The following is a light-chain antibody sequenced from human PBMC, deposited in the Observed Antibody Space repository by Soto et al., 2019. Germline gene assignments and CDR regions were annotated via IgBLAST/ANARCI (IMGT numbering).Light chain of an antibody. CDR2: GAS. CDR1: QGVSRAY. J-gene: IGKJ1*01. CDR3: QQYGSSPWT. Sequence: EIVLTQSPGTLSLSPGERAALSCRASQGVSRAYFAWYQQKPGQAPRLLIYGASSRATGIPDRFSGSGSGTDFTLTIIRLEPEDFAVYYCQQYGSSPWTFGQGTKVEIK. V-gene: IGKV3-20*01.